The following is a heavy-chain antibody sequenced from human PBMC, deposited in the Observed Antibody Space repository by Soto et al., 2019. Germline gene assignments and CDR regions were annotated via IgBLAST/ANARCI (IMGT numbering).Heavy chain of an antibody. Sequence: GASVKVSCKASGYTFTSYDICWVRQATGQGLEWMGWMNPNTGNSGYAQKFQGWVTMTRDTSFSTAYMELSRLRSDDTAVYYCATSRASIAVAGETEYYFDYWGQGTRVTVSS. CDR3: ATSRASIAVAGETEYYFDY. J-gene: IGHJ4*02. CDR1: GYTFTSYD. V-gene: IGHV1-8*01. CDR2: MNPNTGNS. D-gene: IGHD6-19*01.